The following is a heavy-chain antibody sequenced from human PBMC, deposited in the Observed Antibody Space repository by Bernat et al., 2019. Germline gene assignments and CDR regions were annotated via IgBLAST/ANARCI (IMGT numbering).Heavy chain of an antibody. J-gene: IGHJ4*02. V-gene: IGHV4-34*01. CDR1: GGSFSGYY. Sequence: QVQLQQWGAGLLKPSETLSLTCAVYGGSFSGYYWSWILQPPGKGLEWIGEINHSGSTNYNPSLKSRVTISVDTSKNQFSLKLSSVTAADTAVYYCARRYNWNDARIDYWGQGTLVTVSS. CDR2: INHSGST. CDR3: ARRYNWNDARIDY. D-gene: IGHD1-20*01.